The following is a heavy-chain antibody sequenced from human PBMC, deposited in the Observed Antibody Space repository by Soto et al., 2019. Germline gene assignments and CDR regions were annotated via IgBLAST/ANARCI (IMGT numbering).Heavy chain of an antibody. J-gene: IGHJ6*02. V-gene: IGHV3-33*01. CDR2: VWYDGSNK. CDR3: ARDPGAGYGSGSSRYYYGMDV. CDR1: GFTFSSYG. D-gene: IGHD3-10*01. Sequence: GGSLRLSCAASGFTFSSYGMHWVRQAPGKGLEWVGIVWYDGSNKYYADSVKGRFTISRDNSKNTLYLQMNSLRAEDTAVYYCARDPGAGYGSGSSRYYYGMDVWGQGTTVTVSS.